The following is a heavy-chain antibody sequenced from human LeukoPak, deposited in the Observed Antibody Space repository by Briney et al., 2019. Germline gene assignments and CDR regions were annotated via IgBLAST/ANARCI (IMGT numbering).Heavy chain of an antibody. J-gene: IGHJ4*02. V-gene: IGHV1-2*02. CDR3: ARGLNYYDSSVGY. Sequence: GASVKVSCKASGYTFTGYYMHWVRQAPGQGLEWMGWVNPNSGGTNYAQKFQGRVTMTRDTSISTAYMELSRLRSDDTAVYYCARGLNYYDSSVGYWGQGTLVTVSS. D-gene: IGHD3-22*01. CDR2: VNPNSGGT. CDR1: GYTFTGYY.